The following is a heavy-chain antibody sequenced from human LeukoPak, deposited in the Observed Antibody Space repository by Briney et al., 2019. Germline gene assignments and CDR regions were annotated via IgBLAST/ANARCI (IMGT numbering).Heavy chain of an antibody. CDR1: GGSISSGGYY. Sequence: KASETLSLTCTVSGGSISSGGYYWRWIRQHPGKGLEWIGYIYYSGSTYYNPSLKSRVTISVDTSKNQFSLKLSSVTAADTAVYYCARALGYCSSTSCYVDYWGQGTLVTVSS. V-gene: IGHV4-31*03. CDR3: ARALGYCSSTSCYVDY. CDR2: IYYSGST. D-gene: IGHD2-2*01. J-gene: IGHJ4*02.